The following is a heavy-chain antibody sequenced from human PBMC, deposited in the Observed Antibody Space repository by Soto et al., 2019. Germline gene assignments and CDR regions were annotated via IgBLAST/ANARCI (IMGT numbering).Heavy chain of an antibody. CDR3: ARERGRYCSGESCYPFGP. V-gene: IGHV4-61*01. CDR2: INDSGST. J-gene: IGHJ5*02. D-gene: IGHD2-15*01. CDR1: GDSVSSRSSY. Sequence: PSETLSLTCVVSGDSVSSRSSYWTWIRQSPGKGLEWLGEINDSGSTNYNPSLKSRSAMSLDTSKKEISLRLSSVTAADTAVYYCARERGRYCSGESCYPFGPWGQGALVTVSS.